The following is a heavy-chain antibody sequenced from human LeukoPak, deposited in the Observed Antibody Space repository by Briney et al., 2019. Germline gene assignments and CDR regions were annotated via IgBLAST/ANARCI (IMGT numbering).Heavy chain of an antibody. CDR3: ARGPGYRYSGSFSNWFDP. V-gene: IGHV4-38-2*01. CDR2: IYHSGST. CDR1: GYSISIGYY. D-gene: IGHD1-26*01. Sequence: SETLSLTCAVSGYSISIGYYWGWIRQPPGKGLEWIGSIYHSGSTYYNPSLKSRVTISVDTSKNQFSLKLSSVTAADTAVYYCARGPGYRYSGSFSNWFDPWGQGTLVTVSS. J-gene: IGHJ5*02.